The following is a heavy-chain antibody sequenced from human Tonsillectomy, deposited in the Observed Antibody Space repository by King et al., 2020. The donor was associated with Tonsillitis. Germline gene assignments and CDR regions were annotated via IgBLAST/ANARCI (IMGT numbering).Heavy chain of an antibody. CDR1: GFTFSSYA. V-gene: IGHV3-23*04. J-gene: IGHJ4*02. D-gene: IGHD3-22*01. CDR3: AKDPAPYYYDSSGYPSFDY. Sequence: VQLVESGGGLVQPGGSLRLSCAASGFTFSSYAMSWVRQAPGKGLEWVSAISGSGGSTYYADSVKGRFTISRDNSKNTLYLQMNSLRAEDTAVYYCAKDPAPYYYDSSGYPSFDYWGQGTLVTVSS. CDR2: ISGSGGST.